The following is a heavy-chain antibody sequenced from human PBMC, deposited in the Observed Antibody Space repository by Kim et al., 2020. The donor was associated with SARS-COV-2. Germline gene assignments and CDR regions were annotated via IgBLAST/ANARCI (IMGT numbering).Heavy chain of an antibody. J-gene: IGHJ2*01. CDR3: ARVRKRTGDSYWYFDL. CDR1: GFTFSSYW. CDR2: INSDGSST. Sequence: GGSLRLSCAASGFTFSSYWMHWVRQAPGKGLVWVSRINSDGSSTSYADSVKGRFTISRDNAKNTLYLQMNSLRAEDTAVYYCARVRKRTGDSYWYFDLWGRGTLVTVSS. D-gene: IGHD4-17*01. V-gene: IGHV3-74*01.